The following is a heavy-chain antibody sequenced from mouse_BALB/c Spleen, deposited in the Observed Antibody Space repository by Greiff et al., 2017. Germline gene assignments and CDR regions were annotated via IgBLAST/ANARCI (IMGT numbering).Heavy chain of an antibody. CDR2: ISYSGST. D-gene: IGHD2-1*01. CDR1: GYSITSDYA. Sequence: EVKLMESGPGLVKPSQSLSLTCTVTGYSITSDYAWNWIRQFPGNKLEWMGYISYSGSTSYNPSLKSRISITRDTSKNQFFLQLNSVTTEDTATYYCASNGNYWYFDVWGAGTTVTVSS. CDR3: ASNGNYWYFDV. V-gene: IGHV3-2*02. J-gene: IGHJ1*01.